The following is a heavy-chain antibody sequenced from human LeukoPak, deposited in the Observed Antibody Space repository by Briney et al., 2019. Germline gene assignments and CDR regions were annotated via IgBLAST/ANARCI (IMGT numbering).Heavy chain of an antibody. V-gene: IGHV3-21*01. CDR1: GFTFSSYS. CDR3: ARDRAAAGVPPRRRFDP. CDR2: ISSSSSYI. J-gene: IGHJ5*02. D-gene: IGHD6-13*01. Sequence: GGSLRLSCAASGFTFSSYSMNWVRQAPGKGLGRVSSISSSSSYIYYADSVKGRFTISRDNAKNSLYLQMNSLRAEDTAVYYCARDRAAAGVPPRRRFDPWGQGTLVTVSS.